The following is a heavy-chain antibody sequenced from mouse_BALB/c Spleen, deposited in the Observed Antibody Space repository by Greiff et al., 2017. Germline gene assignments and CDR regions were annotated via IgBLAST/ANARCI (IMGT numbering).Heavy chain of an antibody. V-gene: IGHV1S29*02. CDR1: GYTFTDYN. J-gene: IGHJ2*01. Sequence: EVKLQESGPELVKPGASVKISCKASGYTFTDYNMHWVKQSHGKSLEWIGYIYPYNGGTGYNQKFKSKATLTVDNSSSTAYMELRSLTSEDSAVYYCARGRDYGSPFDYWGQGTTLTVSS. CDR2: IYPYNGGT. CDR3: ARGRDYGSPFDY. D-gene: IGHD1-1*01.